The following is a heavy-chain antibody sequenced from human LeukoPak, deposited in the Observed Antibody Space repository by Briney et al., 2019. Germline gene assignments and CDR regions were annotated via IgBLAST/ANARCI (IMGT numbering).Heavy chain of an antibody. Sequence: SEALSLTCTVSGYSISSGYYWGWFRQPPGKGLEWIGSIYHSGSTYYNPSLKSRVTISVDTSKNQFSLKLSSVTAADTAVYYCARSGLRYFDWPWYFDLWGRGTLVTVSS. J-gene: IGHJ2*01. CDR3: ARSGLRYFDWPWYFDL. CDR2: IYHSGST. CDR1: GYSISSGYY. V-gene: IGHV4-38-2*02. D-gene: IGHD3-9*01.